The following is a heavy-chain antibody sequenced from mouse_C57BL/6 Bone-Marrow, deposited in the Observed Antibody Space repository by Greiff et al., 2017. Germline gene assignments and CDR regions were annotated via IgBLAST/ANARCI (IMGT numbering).Heavy chain of an antibody. Sequence: QVQLKQSGTELVKPGASVKLSCKASGYTFTSYWMHWVKQRPGQGLEWIGNINPSNGGTNYNEKFKSKATLTVDKSSSTAYMQLSSLTSEDSAVYCCAREGVLRPWFAYWGQGTLVTVSA. J-gene: IGHJ3*01. V-gene: IGHV1-53*01. CDR3: AREGVLRPWFAY. CDR1: GYTFTSYW. CDR2: INPSNGGT. D-gene: IGHD1-2*01.